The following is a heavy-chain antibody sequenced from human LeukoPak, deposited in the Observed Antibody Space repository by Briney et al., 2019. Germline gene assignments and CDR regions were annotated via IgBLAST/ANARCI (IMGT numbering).Heavy chain of an antibody. CDR1: GGSISSGGYY. V-gene: IGHV4-30-2*01. J-gene: IGHJ4*02. D-gene: IGHD4/OR15-4a*01. CDR2: IYHSGST. Sequence: SQTLSLTCTVSGGSISSGGYYWSWLRQPPGKGLEWIGYIYHSGSTYYNPSLKSRVTISVDRSKNQFSLKLSSVTAADTAVYYCARDSPDYADYWGQGTLSTVS. CDR3: ARDSPDYADY.